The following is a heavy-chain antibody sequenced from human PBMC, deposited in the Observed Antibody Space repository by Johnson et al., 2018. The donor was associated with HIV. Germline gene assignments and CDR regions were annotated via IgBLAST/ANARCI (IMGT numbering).Heavy chain of an antibody. J-gene: IGHJ3*02. D-gene: IGHD6-6*01. Sequence: QVQLVESGGGVVQPGRSLRLSCVASGFTFSSYGMHWVRQAPCKGLEWVAFISYDGSNKHYGDSVKGRFTISRDNSKNTLYLQMNSLRAEDTAVYYCAKKGGVYSGSHDAFDIWGQGTTVTVSS. CDR1: GFTFSSYG. CDR2: ISYDGSNK. V-gene: IGHV3-30*18. CDR3: AKKGGVYSGSHDAFDI.